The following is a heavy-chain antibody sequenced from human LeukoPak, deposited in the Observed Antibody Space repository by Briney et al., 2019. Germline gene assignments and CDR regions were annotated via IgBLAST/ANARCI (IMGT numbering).Heavy chain of an antibody. J-gene: IGHJ2*01. CDR1: GFSFSTAW. CDR3: VGGRGWYLDL. Sequence: PGGSLRLSCAASGFSFSTAWMFWVRQAPGKGLEWVGTIKQDGSGKHYLGSVKGRFTISRDNAENSLYLEMNSLRGEDTAVYSWVGGRGWYLDLWGGGTQVPLSS. V-gene: IGHV3-7*04. CDR2: IKQDGSGK. D-gene: IGHD5-24*01.